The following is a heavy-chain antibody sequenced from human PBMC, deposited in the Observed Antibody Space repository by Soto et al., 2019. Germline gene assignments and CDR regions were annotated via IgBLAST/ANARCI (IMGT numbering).Heavy chain of an antibody. CDR2: IYNSGST. Sequence: SEIMCLTWSVSGGPLRSFSWSWIRQHPGRGLEWIGYIYNSGSTNYNPSLKSRATISVDTSKNQFSLTLTSVTAADTAVYYCARFHKYSEANWFDPWGQGTLVPVSS. D-gene: IGHD2-15*01. J-gene: IGHJ5*02. CDR1: GGPLRSFS. V-gene: IGHV4-4*09. CDR3: ARFHKYSEANWFDP.